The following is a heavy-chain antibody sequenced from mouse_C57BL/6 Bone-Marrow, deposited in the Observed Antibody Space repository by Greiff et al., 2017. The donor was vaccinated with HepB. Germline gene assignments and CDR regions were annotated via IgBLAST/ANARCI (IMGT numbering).Heavy chain of an antibody. CDR3: ARKGLLLYYAMDY. J-gene: IGHJ4*01. D-gene: IGHD2-3*01. V-gene: IGHV2-2*01. Sequence: VQVVESGPGLVQPSQSLSITCPVSGFSLTSYGVHWVRQSPGKGLEWLGVIWSGGSTDYNAAFISRLGISKDNSKSQVFFKMNSLQADDTAIYYCARKGLLLYYAMDYWGQGTSVTVSS. CDR1: GFSLTSYG. CDR2: IWSGGST.